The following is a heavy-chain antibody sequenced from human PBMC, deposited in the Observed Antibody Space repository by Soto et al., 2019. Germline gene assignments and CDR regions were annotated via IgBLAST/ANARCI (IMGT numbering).Heavy chain of an antibody. CDR3: SRPLTYYDSWMGYPPFDY. CDR2: IIPLLGTT. D-gene: IGHD3-3*01. J-gene: IGHJ4*02. CDR1: GGSFNSYA. V-gene: IGHV1-69*01. Sequence: QVQLVQSGAEVKKPGSSVKVSCRASGGSFNSYAINWVRQAPGQGLAWMGGIIPLLGTTYYAQKFQGRVMITADESTTTAYMDLNSLEFEDTALYYCSRPLTYYDSWMGYPPFDYWGQGTLVTGSS.